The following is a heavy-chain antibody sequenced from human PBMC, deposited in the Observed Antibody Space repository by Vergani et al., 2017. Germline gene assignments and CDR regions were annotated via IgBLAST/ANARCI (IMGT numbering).Heavy chain of an antibody. J-gene: IGHJ5*02. CDR2: ISGRGGST. D-gene: IGHD2-2*01. CDR3: ASFAASSTSWGMRNWFDP. V-gene: IGHV3-23*01. CDR1: GFTFSSYA. Sequence: EVQLLESGGGLVQPGGSLRLSCAASGFTFSSYAMSWVRQAPGKGLEWVSAISGRGGSTYYADSVKGRFTISRDNSKNTLYLQMNSLRAEDTAVYYCASFAASSTSWGMRNWFDPWGQGTLVTVSS.